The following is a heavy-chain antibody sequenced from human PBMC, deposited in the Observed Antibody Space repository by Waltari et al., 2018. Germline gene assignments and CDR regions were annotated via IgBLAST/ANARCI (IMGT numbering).Heavy chain of an antibody. CDR2: INPNIGGT. CDR3: ARDRGGTVTDAFDI. Sequence: QVQLVQSGAEVKKPGASVKVSCKASGYTFTGYYMHWVRQAPGQGLEWMGWINPNIGGTNYAQKFQGRVTMTRDTSISTAYMELSRLRSDDTAVYYCARDRGGTVTDAFDIWGQGTMVTVSS. V-gene: IGHV1-2*02. CDR1: GYTFTGYY. J-gene: IGHJ3*02. D-gene: IGHD4-17*01.